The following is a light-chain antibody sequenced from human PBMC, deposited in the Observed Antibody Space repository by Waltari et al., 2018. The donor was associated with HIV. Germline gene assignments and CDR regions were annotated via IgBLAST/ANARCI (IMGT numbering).Light chain of an antibody. V-gene: IGLV6-57*03. CDR3: QSYDSSNQRV. CDR1: SGSIASNY. Sequence: NFMLTQPHSVSESPGKTVTISCTRSSGSIASNYVQWYQQRPGSAPTTVIYEDNQRPSGVPERFSGSIDSSSNSASLTISGLKTEDEADYYCQSYDSSNQRVFGGGTKLTVL. CDR2: EDN. J-gene: IGLJ3*02.